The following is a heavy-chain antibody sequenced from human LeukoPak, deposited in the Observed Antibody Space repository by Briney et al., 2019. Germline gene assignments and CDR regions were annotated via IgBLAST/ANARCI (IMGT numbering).Heavy chain of an antibody. CDR2: IYYSGST. V-gene: IGHV4-59*08. CDR3: ARGGDLTYYDFWSGYSTFDP. D-gene: IGHD3-3*01. Sequence: PSETLSLTCTVSGGSTSSYYWSWIRQPPGKGLEWIGYIYYSGSTNYNPSLKSRVTISVDTSKNQFSLKLSSVTAADTAVYYCARGGDLTYYDFWSGYSTFDPWGQGTLVTVSS. CDR1: GGSTSSYY. J-gene: IGHJ5*02.